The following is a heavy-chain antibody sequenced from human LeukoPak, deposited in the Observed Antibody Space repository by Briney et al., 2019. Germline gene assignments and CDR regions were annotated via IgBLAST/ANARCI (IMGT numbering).Heavy chain of an antibody. V-gene: IGHV4-34*01. Sequence: SETLSLTCAVYGGSFSGFYWNWIRQPPGKGLEWIGEIDHSGSTNYNPSLKSRVTISVDTSKNQFSLKLSSVTAADTAVYYCARSQGYGPKSSRLRYYYYMDVWAKGPRSPSP. D-gene: IGHD5-18*01. CDR1: GGSFSGFY. CDR3: ARSQGYGPKSSRLRYYYYMDV. J-gene: IGHJ6*03. CDR2: IDHSGST.